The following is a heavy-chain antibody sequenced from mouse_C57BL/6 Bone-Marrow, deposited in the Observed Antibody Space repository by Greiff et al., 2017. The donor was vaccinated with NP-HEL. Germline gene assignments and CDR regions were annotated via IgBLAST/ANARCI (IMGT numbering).Heavy chain of an antibody. J-gene: IGHJ3*01. CDR2: IYPSDSET. D-gene: IGHD1-1*01. CDR1: GYTFTSYW. V-gene: IGHV1-61*01. CDR3: ARRTPGFGSSSFAY. Sequence: QVQLQQPGAELVRPGSSVKLSCKASGYTFTSYWMDWVKQRPGQGLEWIGNIYPSDSETHYNQKFKDKATLTVDKSSSPAYMQLSSLTSEDSAVYYCARRTPGFGSSSFAYWGQGTLVTVSA.